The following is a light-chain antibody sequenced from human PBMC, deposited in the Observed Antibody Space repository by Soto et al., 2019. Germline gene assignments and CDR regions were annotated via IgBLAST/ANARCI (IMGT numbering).Light chain of an antibody. CDR2: GAS. Sequence: DIVLTQSPGTLSLSPWDRATLSCRASQSVSTSYLAWYQQKPGQAPRLLIYGASSRATGIPDRFSGSGSGTDFTLTISGLEPEDFAVYYCHQYGISPFGGGTKVDI. CDR1: QSVSTSY. J-gene: IGKJ4*01. V-gene: IGKV3-20*01. CDR3: HQYGISP.